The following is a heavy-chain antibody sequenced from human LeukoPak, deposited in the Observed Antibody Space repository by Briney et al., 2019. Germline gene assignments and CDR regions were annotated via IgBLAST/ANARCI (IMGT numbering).Heavy chain of an antibody. CDR1: GYTFTSYG. CDR3: ARDVEQEMAKEDFDYYYMDV. Sequence: ASVKVSCKASGYTFTSYGITWVRQAPAQGGEWMGWISVFNGNTNEAQKFQDRVIMTADTSTGTAYMELRSLRSDDTAVYYCARDVEQEMAKEDFDYYYMDVWGKGTTVTVSS. J-gene: IGHJ6*03. D-gene: IGHD5-24*01. V-gene: IGHV1-18*01. CDR2: ISVFNGNT.